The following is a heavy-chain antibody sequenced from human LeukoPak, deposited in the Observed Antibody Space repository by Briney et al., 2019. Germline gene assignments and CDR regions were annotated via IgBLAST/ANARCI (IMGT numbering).Heavy chain of an antibody. CDR1: GGYISTFY. V-gene: IGHV4-59*08. Sequence: SETLSPTCTVSGGYISTFYWSWLRQPPGKGLEWIGYIFHTGHTNYNPSLKGRVTISVDTSKNQFSLKLNSVTAADTAMYYCARHPFSDGFDIWGQGTMVTVSS. J-gene: IGHJ3*02. CDR2: IFHTGHT. CDR3: ARHPFSDGFDI.